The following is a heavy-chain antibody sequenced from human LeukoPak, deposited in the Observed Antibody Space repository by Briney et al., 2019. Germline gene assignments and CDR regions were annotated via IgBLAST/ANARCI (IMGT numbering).Heavy chain of an antibody. CDR2: IRYDGSNK. J-gene: IGHJ4*02. V-gene: IGHV3-30*02. CDR1: GFTFSSYG. D-gene: IGHD5-12*01. Sequence: GGSLRLSCAASGFTFSSYGMHWVRQAPGKGLEWVAFIRYDGSNKYYADSVKGRFTISRDNSRNTVYLHMSNLRTDDTAVYYCAGYGGSSLWGQGTLVTVSS. CDR3: AGYGGSSL.